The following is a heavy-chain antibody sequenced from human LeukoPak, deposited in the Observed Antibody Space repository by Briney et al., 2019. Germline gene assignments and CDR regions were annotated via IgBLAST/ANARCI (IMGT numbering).Heavy chain of an antibody. CDR1: TFTFSSYD. V-gene: IGHV3-48*03. J-gene: IGHJ4*01. D-gene: IGHD3-16*01. CDR3: ARMNYVSSGWGAPFDA. Sequence: SGGSLRLSCAASTFTFSSYDLNCISHAPGKGLVGVSYISPSSTRIDYAAYVRVRFTTSRDNAKTSLYLQMSSLRAQDTAFYDRARMNYVSSGWGAPFDAWGHGAPVTASS. CDR2: ISPSSTRI.